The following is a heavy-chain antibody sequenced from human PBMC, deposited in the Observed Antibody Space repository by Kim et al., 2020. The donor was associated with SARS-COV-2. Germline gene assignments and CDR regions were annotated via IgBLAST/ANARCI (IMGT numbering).Heavy chain of an antibody. J-gene: IGHJ4*02. Sequence: GGSLRLSCAASGFTFSNYWMHWVRQAPGKGLVWVSRIDTDGSGTSYADSVKGRFTISRDNARNMVFLQMNSLRDEDTAVYYCATVFENWGQGTLVTVSS. CDR1: GFTFSNYW. V-gene: IGHV3-74*01. CDR2: IDTDGSGT. CDR3: ATVFEN.